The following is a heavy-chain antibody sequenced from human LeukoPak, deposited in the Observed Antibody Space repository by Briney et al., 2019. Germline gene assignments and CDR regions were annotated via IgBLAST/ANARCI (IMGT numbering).Heavy chain of an antibody. Sequence: QPGGSLRLSCAASGFTFSSYAMSWVRQAPGKGLEWVSAISGSGGSTYYADSVKGRFTISRDNSKNTLYLQMNSLRAEDTAVYYCAKGVSIVGATIEGYWGQGTLVTVSS. D-gene: IGHD1-26*01. J-gene: IGHJ4*02. CDR1: GFTFSSYA. CDR3: AKGVSIVGATIEGY. CDR2: ISGSGGST. V-gene: IGHV3-23*01.